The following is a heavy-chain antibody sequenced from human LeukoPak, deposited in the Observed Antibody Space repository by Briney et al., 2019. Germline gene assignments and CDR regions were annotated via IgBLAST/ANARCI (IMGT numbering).Heavy chain of an antibody. Sequence: TGGSLRLSCAASGFTFSSYAMSWVRRAPGKGLEWVSAISGSGGSTYYADSVKGRFTISRDNSKNTLYLQMNSLRAEDTAVYYCAKIRGIVVVPAARTNYFDYWGQGTLVTVSS. D-gene: IGHD2-2*01. CDR3: AKIRGIVVVPAARTNYFDY. J-gene: IGHJ4*02. CDR2: ISGSGGST. V-gene: IGHV3-23*01. CDR1: GFTFSSYA.